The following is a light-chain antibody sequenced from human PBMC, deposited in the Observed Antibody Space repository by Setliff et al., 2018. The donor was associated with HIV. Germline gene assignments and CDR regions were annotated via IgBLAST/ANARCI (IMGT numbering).Light chain of an antibody. V-gene: IGLV2-14*03. J-gene: IGLJ1*01. Sequence: LTQPASVSGSPGQSITISCTGTSSDVGGYNYVSWYQQHPGKAPKLMICDVSNRPSGVSNRFSGSKSGNTASPTISGLQAEDEADYYCSSYTSSSPYVFGTGTKVTVL. CDR1: SSDVGGYNY. CDR2: DVS. CDR3: SSYTSSSPYV.